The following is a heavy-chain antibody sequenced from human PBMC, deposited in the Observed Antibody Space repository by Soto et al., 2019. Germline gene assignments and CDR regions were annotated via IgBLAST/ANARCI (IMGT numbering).Heavy chain of an antibody. CDR3: ARVITTVLMTLQYYWYGLDL. V-gene: IGHV5-51*01. D-gene: IGHD2-8*01. CDR1: GYNFTNYW. CDR2: MHPGDFDS. Sequence: GESLKISCKGSGYNFTNYWIAWVRQRPGKGLEWMGIMHPGDFDSKYSPSFLGQVVISADKSTSTAYLLWRSLKASDTAIYFCARVITTVLMTLQYYWYGLDLWGQGTTVTVSS. J-gene: IGHJ6*02.